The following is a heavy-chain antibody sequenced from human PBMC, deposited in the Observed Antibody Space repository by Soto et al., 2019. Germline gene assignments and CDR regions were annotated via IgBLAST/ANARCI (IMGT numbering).Heavy chain of an antibody. D-gene: IGHD5-18*01. CDR2: IYSGGST. V-gene: IGHV3-53*01. Sequence: PGGSLRLSCAASGFTVSSNYMSWVRQAPGKGLKWVSVIYSGGSTYYADSVKGRFTISRDNSKNTLYLQMNSLRAEDMAVYYCARSGYSYGPFDYWGQGTLVTVSS. CDR1: GFTVSSNY. J-gene: IGHJ4*02. CDR3: ARSGYSYGPFDY.